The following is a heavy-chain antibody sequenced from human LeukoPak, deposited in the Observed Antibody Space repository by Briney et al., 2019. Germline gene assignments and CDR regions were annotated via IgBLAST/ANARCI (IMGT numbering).Heavy chain of an antibody. CDR3: ARVQYYDYVWGSYRYYYYYMDV. CDR2: ISYSGST. V-gene: IGHV4-59*01. J-gene: IGHJ6*03. Sequence: PSETLSLTCTVSGGSISSYYWSWIRQPPGKGLEWIGYISYSGSTNYNPSLKSRVTISVDTSKNQFSLKLSSVTAADTAVYYCARVQYYDYVWGSYRYYYYYMDVWGKGTTVTISS. CDR1: GGSISSYY. D-gene: IGHD3-16*02.